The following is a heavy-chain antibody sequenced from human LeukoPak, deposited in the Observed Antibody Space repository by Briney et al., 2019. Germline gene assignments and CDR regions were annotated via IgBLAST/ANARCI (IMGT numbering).Heavy chain of an antibody. CDR2: ISYDGSNK. J-gene: IGHJ4*02. D-gene: IGHD5-18*01. CDR1: GFTFSSYA. CDR3: ARATTTVDTAMVGFWYYFDY. V-gene: IGHV3-30-3*01. Sequence: PGGSLRLSCAASGFTFSSYAMHWVRQAPGKGLEWVAVISYDGSNKYYADSVKGRFTISRDNSKNTLYLQMNSLRAEDTAVYYCARATTTVDTAMVGFWYYFDYWGQGTLVTVSS.